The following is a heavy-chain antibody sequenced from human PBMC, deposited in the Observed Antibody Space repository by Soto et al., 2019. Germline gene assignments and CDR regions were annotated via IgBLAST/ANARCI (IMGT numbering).Heavy chain of an antibody. CDR1: GSSISSYY. D-gene: IGHD2-2*01. CDR3: ARLYCSSTSCLIDY. CDR2: IYYSGST. V-gene: IGHV4-59*08. Sequence: SVTLSLTCTVSGSSISSYYWSSIRQPPGKGLERIGYIYYSGSTNYNPSLKSRVTISVDTSKNQFSLKLSSVTAADTAVYYCARLYCSSTSCLIDYWGQGTLVTVSS. J-gene: IGHJ4*02.